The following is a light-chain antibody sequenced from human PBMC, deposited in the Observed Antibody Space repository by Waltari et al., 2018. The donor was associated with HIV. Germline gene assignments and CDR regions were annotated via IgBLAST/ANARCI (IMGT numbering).Light chain of an antibody. J-gene: IGLJ1*01. CDR3: ASWDDGLSGHV. CDR1: NSNIGRNY. Sequence: QSGLTQPPSLSGTPGQRLPIPCSGNNSNIGRNYVFWYRQVPCTAPSPLVYRNDQRPSGVVDRCSGSRSGASASLVIGGLRVEDEADYYCASWDDGLSGHVFGGGTTVSV. V-gene: IGLV1-47*01. CDR2: RND.